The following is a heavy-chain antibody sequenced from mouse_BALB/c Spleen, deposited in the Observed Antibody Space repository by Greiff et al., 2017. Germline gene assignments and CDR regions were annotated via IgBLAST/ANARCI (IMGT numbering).Heavy chain of an antibody. D-gene: IGHD2-1*01. V-gene: IGHV1-31*01. CDR1: GYSFTGYY. CDR3: ARRNGNYVDY. J-gene: IGHJ2*01. CDR2: INPYNGAT. Sequence: VQLKQSGPELVKPGASVKISCKASGYSFTGYYMHWVKQSHVKSLEWIGRINPYNGATSYNQNFKDKASLTVDKSSSTAYMELHSLTSEDSAVYYCARRNGNYVDYWGQGTTLTVSS.